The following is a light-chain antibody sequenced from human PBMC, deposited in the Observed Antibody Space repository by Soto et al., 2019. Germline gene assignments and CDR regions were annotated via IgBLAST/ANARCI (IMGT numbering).Light chain of an antibody. Sequence: EIVLTQSPGTLSLSTGERATLSCRASQSVDTNYMAWYQHKPGQPPRLLIYGASNRATGIPDRFGGSGSGTDFTLTISRLEPEDFAVYYCQQYVSSPPTFTFGPGTKVDVK. CDR2: GAS. J-gene: IGKJ3*01. V-gene: IGKV3-20*01. CDR1: QSVDTNY. CDR3: QQYVSSPPTFT.